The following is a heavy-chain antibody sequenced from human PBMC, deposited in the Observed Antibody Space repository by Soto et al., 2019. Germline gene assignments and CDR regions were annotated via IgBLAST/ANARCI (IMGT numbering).Heavy chain of an antibody. D-gene: IGHD3-3*01. V-gene: IGHV3-30*18. CDR3: AKLGDYDFWSGYYKEYDY. J-gene: IGHJ4*02. Sequence: GGSLRLSCAASGFTFSSYGMHWVRQAPGKGLEWVAVISYDGSNKYYADSVKGRFTISRDNSKNTPYLQMNSLRAEDTAVYYCAKLGDYDFWSGYYKEYDYWGQGTLVIVSS. CDR1: GFTFSSYG. CDR2: ISYDGSNK.